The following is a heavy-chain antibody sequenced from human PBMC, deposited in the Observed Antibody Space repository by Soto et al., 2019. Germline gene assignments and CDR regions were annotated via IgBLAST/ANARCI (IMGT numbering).Heavy chain of an antibody. CDR2: IIPIFGTA. CDR1: GGTFSSYA. Sequence: QVQLVQSGAEVKKPGSSVKVSCKASGGTFSSYAISWVRQAPGQGLEWMGGIIPIFGTANYAQKFQGRVTITADKSTSTAYMELRSLRSEDTAVYSCASHSVVVVPAGWFDPWGQGTMVTVSS. D-gene: IGHD2-2*01. J-gene: IGHJ5*02. CDR3: ASHSVVVVPAGWFDP. V-gene: IGHV1-69*06.